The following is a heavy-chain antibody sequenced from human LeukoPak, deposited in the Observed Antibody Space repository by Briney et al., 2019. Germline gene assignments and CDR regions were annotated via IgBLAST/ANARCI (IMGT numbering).Heavy chain of an antibody. CDR1: GASISNSDYY. V-gene: IGHV4-39*07. D-gene: IGHD3-3*01. CDR2: IHYSGTT. CDR3: ARVDVGAVPG. Sequence: SETLSLTCTVSGASISNSDYYWVWIRQPPGQRLEWIGSIHYSGTTYYKPSLESRVTISIDTSKSHFSLKVTSATAADTAVYYCARVDVGAVPGWGQGTLVTVSS. J-gene: IGHJ4*02.